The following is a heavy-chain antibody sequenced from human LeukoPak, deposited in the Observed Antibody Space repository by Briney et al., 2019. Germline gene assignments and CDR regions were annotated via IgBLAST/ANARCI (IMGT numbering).Heavy chain of an antibody. V-gene: IGHV4-59*12. CDR1: GGSIKSYY. CDR3: ARGDPAERWGASYI. CDR2: IYYSGST. Sequence: KPSETLSLTCTVSGGSIKSYYWSWIRQPPGKGLEWIGQIYYSGSTNYNPSLKSRVTISVDKSKNQFSLKLSSVTAADTAVYYCARGDPAERWGASYIGEQGTMVTVSS. D-gene: IGHD5-24*01. J-gene: IGHJ3*02.